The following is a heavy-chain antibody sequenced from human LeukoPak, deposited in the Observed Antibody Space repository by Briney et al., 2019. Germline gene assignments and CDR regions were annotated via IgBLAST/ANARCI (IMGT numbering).Heavy chain of an antibody. J-gene: IGHJ4*02. Sequence: GGSLRLSCAASGFTFTDFYMSWIRQAPGKGLEWVSYISSSSSPIHYADSVKGRFTISRDNAKNSLYLQMNYLRAEDTAVYYCGRVQEEDRTSDYWGQGTLVTVSS. CDR3: GRVQEEDRTSDY. CDR1: GFTFTDFY. D-gene: IGHD1-14*01. CDR2: ISSSSSPI. V-gene: IGHV3-11*04.